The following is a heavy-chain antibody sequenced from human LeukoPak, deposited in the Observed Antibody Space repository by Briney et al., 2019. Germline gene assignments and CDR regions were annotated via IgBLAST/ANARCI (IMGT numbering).Heavy chain of an antibody. D-gene: IGHD2-21*02. CDR3: ARALGVTPPYYFSYGMDV. J-gene: IGHJ6*04. CDR2: IKQDGIEK. CDR1: GFTFSSYW. Sequence: GGSLRLSCAASGFTFSSYWMTWVRQAPGKGLEWVANIKQDGIEKYYVDSVKGRFTISRDNAEKSMYLQMNSLRAEDTAVYFCARALGVTPPYYFSYGMDVWGKGATVTVSS. V-gene: IGHV3-7*03.